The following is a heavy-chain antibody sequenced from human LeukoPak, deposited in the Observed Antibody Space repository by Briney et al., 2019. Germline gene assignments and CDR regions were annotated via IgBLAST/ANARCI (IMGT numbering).Heavy chain of an antibody. V-gene: IGHV3-21*01. J-gene: IGHJ4*02. D-gene: IGHD4-17*01. CDR2: ISSSSSYI. Sequence: GGSLRLSCAASGFTFSSYSKNWVRQAPGKGLEWVSSISSSSSYIYYADSVKGRFTISRDNAKNSLYLQMNSLRAEDTAVYYCARESTVTTGFDYWGQGTLVTVSS. CDR1: GFTFSSYS. CDR3: ARESTVTTGFDY.